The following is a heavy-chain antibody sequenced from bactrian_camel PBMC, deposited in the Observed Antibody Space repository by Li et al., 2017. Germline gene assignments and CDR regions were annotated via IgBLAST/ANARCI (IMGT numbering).Heavy chain of an antibody. Sequence: HVQLVESGGGSVQAGGSLRLTCRYSGYTYRSYCMGWFRQAPGKEREGVASMYTGGGTHYSDSVTGRFTVSRDNAKNTLYLQMNSLKPEDTAMYYCAAFGRDHGLGTSKCADFGYWGQGTQVTVS. CDR1: GYTYRSYC. J-gene: IGHJ6*01. D-gene: IGHD5*01. CDR3: AAFGRDHGLGTSKCADFGY. CDR2: MYTGGGT. V-gene: IGHV3S1*01.